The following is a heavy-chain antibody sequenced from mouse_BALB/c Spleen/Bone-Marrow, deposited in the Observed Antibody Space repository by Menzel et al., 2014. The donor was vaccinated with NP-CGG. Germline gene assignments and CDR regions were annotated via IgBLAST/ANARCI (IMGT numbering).Heavy chain of an antibody. CDR1: GFTFSDYY. CDR3: VLRWFAY. J-gene: IGHJ3*01. CDR2: TSDGGSYT. Sequence: VQLQQSGGGLVKPGGSLKLSCAASGFTFSDYYMYWVRQTPEKRLEWVATTSDGGSYTYYPDSVKGRFTISRDNAKNNLYLQMSSLKSEDTAMYYCVLRWFAYWGQGTLVTVSA. D-gene: IGHD1-1*01. V-gene: IGHV5-4*02.